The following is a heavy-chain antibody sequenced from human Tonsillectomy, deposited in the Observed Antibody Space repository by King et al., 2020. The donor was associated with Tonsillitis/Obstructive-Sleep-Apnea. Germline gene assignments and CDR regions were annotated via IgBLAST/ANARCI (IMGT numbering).Heavy chain of an antibody. CDR1: GFTFNRFW. Sequence: VQLVESGGGLVQPGGSLRLSCVASGFTFNRFWMSWVRQAPGKGLEWVANLNLDGSEKYYVDSVKGRFTISRDNAKDSLFLEMNRLRFEDTAVYYCARDGDCNGTPCYAGLWHWGQGTPVTVSS. D-gene: IGHD2/OR15-2a*01. CDR3: ARDGDCNGTPCYAGLWH. V-gene: IGHV3-7*01. J-gene: IGHJ4*02. CDR2: LNLDGSEK.